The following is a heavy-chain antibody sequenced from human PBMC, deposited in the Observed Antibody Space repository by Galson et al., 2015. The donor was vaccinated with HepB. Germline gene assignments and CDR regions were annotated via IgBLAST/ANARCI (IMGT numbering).Heavy chain of an antibody. J-gene: IGHJ6*02. D-gene: IGHD4-17*01. CDR3: ARAIPYGDYYYYAMDV. CDR1: RFTFSRYW. Sequence: SLRLSCAASRFTFSRYWMHWVRRAPGKGLVWVSRINSDGGTTSYADSVKGRFTISRDNAKNTLYLQMNSLRAEDTAVYYCARAIPYGDYYYYAMDVWGQGTTVTVSS. V-gene: IGHV3-74*01. CDR2: INSDGGTT.